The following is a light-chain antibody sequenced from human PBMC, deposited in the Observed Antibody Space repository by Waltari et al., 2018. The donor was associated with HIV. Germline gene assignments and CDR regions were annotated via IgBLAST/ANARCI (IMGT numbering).Light chain of an antibody. V-gene: IGLV1-47*01. J-gene: IGLJ1*01. Sequence: QSVLTQQPSASATPGQRVTISGSGSSSNIGTNYVFWYSQFQGMAPKRLLFRDNERPSGVPDRFSGSRSGTSASLVTSWLRSEDEAEYYCAAWDDILNGFYVFGSGTRVTV. CDR3: AAWDDILNGFYV. CDR1: SSNIGTNY. CDR2: RDN.